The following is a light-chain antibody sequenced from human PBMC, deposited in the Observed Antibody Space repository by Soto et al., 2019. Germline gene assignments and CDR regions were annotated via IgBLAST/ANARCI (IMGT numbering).Light chain of an antibody. CDR1: QGIGDT. CDR3: HQYDNWPKT. CDR2: GAS. V-gene: IGKV3-15*01. J-gene: IGKJ5*01. Sequence: EVVMPQSPATLSVSPGAGVTLSGRASQGIGDTLAWYQHKPGQTPRLLIYGASTRATGIPARFSGSGSGTEFTLTISSLQSEDFAVYYCHQYDNWPKTFGQGTRLEIK.